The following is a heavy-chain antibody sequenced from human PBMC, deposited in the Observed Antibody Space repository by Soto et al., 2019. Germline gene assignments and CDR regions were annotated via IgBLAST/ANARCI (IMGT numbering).Heavy chain of an antibody. CDR2: IIPIFGTA. D-gene: IGHD7-27*01. Sequence: ASVKVSCKASGGTFSSYAISWVRQAPGQGLEWMGGIIPIFGTANYAQKFQDRVTISRDTSASTAYMELTSLRSEDTAVYYCARDTGDGTFDFWGQGTLVTVSS. V-gene: IGHV1-69*06. CDR1: GGTFSSYA. J-gene: IGHJ4*02. CDR3: ARDTGDGTFDF.